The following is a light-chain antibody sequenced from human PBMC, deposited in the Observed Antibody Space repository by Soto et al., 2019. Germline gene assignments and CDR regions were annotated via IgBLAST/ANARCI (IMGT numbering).Light chain of an antibody. CDR3: QQYDYLWT. Sequence: DIQMTQSPSTLSASVGDRVTITCRASQSISNWLAWYQQKPGKAPKLLIFDASSLESGVPSRFSGSGSGTDFALTISSLQPDDSATYYCQQYDYLWTFGQGTRVEIK. J-gene: IGKJ1*01. V-gene: IGKV1-5*01. CDR1: QSISNW. CDR2: DAS.